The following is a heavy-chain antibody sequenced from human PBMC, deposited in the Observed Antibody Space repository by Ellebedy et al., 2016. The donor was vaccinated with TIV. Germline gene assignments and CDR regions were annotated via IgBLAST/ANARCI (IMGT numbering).Heavy chain of an antibody. CDR3: ARASAGLDY. J-gene: IGHJ4*02. D-gene: IGHD6-13*01. CDR2: IGSAGDT. Sequence: GESLKTSCAASGFTFSSHDMHWVRQGTGKGLEWVSAIGSAGDTSYSGSVKGRFTISRENGKNSVYLQMNSLRTEDTAVYYCARASAGLDYWGQGNLVTVSS. V-gene: IGHV3-13*01. CDR1: GFTFSSHD.